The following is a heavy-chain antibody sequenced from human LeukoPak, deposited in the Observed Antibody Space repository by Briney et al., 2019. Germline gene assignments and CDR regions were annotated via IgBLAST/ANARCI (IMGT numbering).Heavy chain of an antibody. CDR1: GGSISSSSYY. CDR2: IYYSGST. CDR3: VRTGAASRAFDL. D-gene: IGHD1-1*01. Sequence: PSETLSLTCTVSGGSISSSSYYWGWIRQPPGKGLEWIGSIYYSGSTYYNPSLKSRVTISVDTSKNQFSLKLSSVTAADTAVYYCVRTGAASRAFDLWGQGTMVTVSS. V-gene: IGHV4-39*07. J-gene: IGHJ3*01.